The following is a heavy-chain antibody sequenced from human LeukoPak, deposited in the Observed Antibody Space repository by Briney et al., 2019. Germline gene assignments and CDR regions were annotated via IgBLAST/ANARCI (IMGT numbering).Heavy chain of an antibody. Sequence: SETLSLTCAVYGGSFSGYYWSWIRQPPGKGLEWIGYIYYSGSTSYNPSLKSRVTISVDTSKNQFSLKLSSVTAADTAVYYCARAALYYGMDVWGQGTTVTVSS. CDR3: ARAALYYGMDV. V-gene: IGHV4-59*01. CDR1: GGSFSGYY. J-gene: IGHJ6*02. CDR2: IYYSGST.